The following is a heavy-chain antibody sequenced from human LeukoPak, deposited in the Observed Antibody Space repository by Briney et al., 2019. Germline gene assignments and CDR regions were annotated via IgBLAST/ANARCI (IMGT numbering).Heavy chain of an antibody. V-gene: IGHV3-23*01. Sequence: GGSLRLSCAASGLTFSSYAMSWVRQAPGKGLEWVSAISGSGGSTYYADSVKGRFTISRDNSKNTLCLQMNSLRAEDTAVYYCAKDRGSYYYYYGMDVWGQGTTVTVSS. CDR3: AKDRGSYYYYYGMDV. CDR2: ISGSGGST. CDR1: GLTFSSYA. J-gene: IGHJ6*02.